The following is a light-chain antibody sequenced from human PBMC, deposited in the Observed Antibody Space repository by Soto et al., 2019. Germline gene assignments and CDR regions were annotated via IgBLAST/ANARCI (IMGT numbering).Light chain of an antibody. CDR3: QSYENRLSGSV. CDR2: SNN. Sequence: QSVLTQPPSVSGAPGQRVTISCTGSSSNIGAGYDVHWYQQLPGTAPKLLIYSNNNRPSGVPDRFSGSKSGTSASLAITGLEAEDEADYYCQSYENRLSGSVFGGGTKLTVL. CDR1: SSNIGAGYD. V-gene: IGLV1-40*01. J-gene: IGLJ3*02.